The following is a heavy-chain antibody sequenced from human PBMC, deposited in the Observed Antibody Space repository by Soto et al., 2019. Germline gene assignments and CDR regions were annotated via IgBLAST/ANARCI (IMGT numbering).Heavy chain of an antibody. CDR1: GFTFSRYA. D-gene: IGHD5-18*01. CDR3: ARDVDTAYNWFDP. V-gene: IGHV3-30-3*01. Sequence: QVQVVESRGGVVQPGRSLRLSCAASGFTFSRYAMHWVRQAPGKGLEWVSLILYDGSNKYYADSVKGRFTISRDNSKNTLYLHMNSLSAEDTAVYYCARDVDTAYNWFDPWGQGTLVTVSS. J-gene: IGHJ5*02. CDR2: ILYDGSNK.